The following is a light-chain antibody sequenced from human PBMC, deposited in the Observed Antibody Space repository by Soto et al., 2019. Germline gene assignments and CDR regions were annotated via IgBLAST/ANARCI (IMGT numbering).Light chain of an antibody. CDR1: QYIVNY. Sequence: DIQMTQSPSSLSTSVGDRVTITCRASQYIVNYLNWYQQKPGKAPKLLIYAASSLQSGVPSRFSGTGSGTDFTLTISSLQPEDFATYFCQQSDSPPLTFGQGTKLEIK. CDR3: QQSDSPPLT. V-gene: IGKV1-39*01. CDR2: AAS. J-gene: IGKJ2*01.